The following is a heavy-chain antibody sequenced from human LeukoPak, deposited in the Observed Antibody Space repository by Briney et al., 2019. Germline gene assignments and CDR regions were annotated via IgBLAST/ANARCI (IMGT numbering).Heavy chain of an antibody. J-gene: IGHJ1*01. Sequence: SETLSLTCTVSGGSISSSSYYWGWIRQPPGKGLEWIGSIYYSGSTYYNPSLKSRVTISVDTSKNQFSLKLSSVTAADTAVYYCARDGRVGAEYFQHWGQGTLVTVSS. CDR1: GGSISSSSYY. CDR3: ARDGRVGAEYFQH. D-gene: IGHD1-26*01. CDR2: IYYSGST. V-gene: IGHV4-39*07.